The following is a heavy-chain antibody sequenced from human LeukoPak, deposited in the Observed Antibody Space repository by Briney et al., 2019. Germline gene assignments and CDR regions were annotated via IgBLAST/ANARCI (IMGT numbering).Heavy chain of an antibody. V-gene: IGHV4-59*12. D-gene: IGHD3-10*01. CDR2: IYYTGST. Sequence: SETLSLTCTVSGGSISSYYWSWIRQPPGKGLEWIGYIYYTGSTNYNPSLKSRVTMSVDTSKNQFSLKLSSVTAADTAVYYCARAVGSGSFQTYYYYMDVWGKGTTVTISS. J-gene: IGHJ6*03. CDR3: ARAVGSGSFQTYYYYMDV. CDR1: GGSISSYY.